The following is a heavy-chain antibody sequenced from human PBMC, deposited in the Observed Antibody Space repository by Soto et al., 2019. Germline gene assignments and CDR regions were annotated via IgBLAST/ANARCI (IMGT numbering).Heavy chain of an antibody. Sequence: GXSLRLSCAASGFTFSSYSINWVVQAPGKGLEWVSSISSSSSYIYYADSVKGRFTISRDNAKNSLYLQMNSLRAQDTAVYYCARGDFWSGYYPNFDYWGQGTLVTVSS. CDR1: GFTFSSYS. CDR3: ARGDFWSGYYPNFDY. V-gene: IGHV3-21*01. D-gene: IGHD3-3*01. CDR2: ISSSSSYI. J-gene: IGHJ4*02.